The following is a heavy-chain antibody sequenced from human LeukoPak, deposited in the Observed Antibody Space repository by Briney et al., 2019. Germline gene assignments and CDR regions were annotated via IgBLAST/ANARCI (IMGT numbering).Heavy chain of an antibody. V-gene: IGHV3-30*02. D-gene: IGHD2-2*01. CDR3: ATLPGYEGY. J-gene: IGHJ4*02. Sequence: GGSLRLSCAASGFTVSSNYMSWVRQAPGKGLEWVAFIRYDGSNKYYADSVKGRFTISRDNSKNTLYLQMNSLRAEDTAVYYAATLPGYEGYWGQGTLVTVSS. CDR2: IRYDGSNK. CDR1: GFTVSSNY.